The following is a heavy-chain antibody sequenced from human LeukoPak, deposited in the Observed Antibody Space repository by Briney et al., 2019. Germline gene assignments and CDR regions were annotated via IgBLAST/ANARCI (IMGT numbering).Heavy chain of an antibody. Sequence: GGSLRLSCAASGFTFSSYAMHWVRQAPGKGLEWVAVISYDGSNKYYADSVKGRFTISRDNSKNTLYLQMNSLRAEDTALYYCAKDSYGSGSYVDYWGQGTLVTVSS. V-gene: IGHV3-30*04. CDR3: AKDSYGSGSYVDY. J-gene: IGHJ4*02. CDR2: ISYDGSNK. D-gene: IGHD3-10*01. CDR1: GFTFSSYA.